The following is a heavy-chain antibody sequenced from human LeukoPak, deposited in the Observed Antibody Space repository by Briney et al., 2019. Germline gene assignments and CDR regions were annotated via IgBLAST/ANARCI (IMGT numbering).Heavy chain of an antibody. CDR3: ARGDSDDVELFDP. CDR2: MNPNSGNT. V-gene: IGHV1-8*01. CDR1: GGTFSNYA. D-gene: IGHD1-7*01. J-gene: IGHJ5*02. Sequence: ASVKVSCKASGGTFSNYAINWVRQAPGQGLEWMGWMNPNSGNTGYAQKFQGRVTMTRNTSISTAYMELSSLRSEDTAVYYCARGDSDDVELFDPWGQGTLVTVSS.